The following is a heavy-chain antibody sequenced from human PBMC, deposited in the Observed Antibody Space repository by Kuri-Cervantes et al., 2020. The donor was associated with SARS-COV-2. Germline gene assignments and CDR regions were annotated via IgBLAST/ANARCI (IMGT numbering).Heavy chain of an antibody. D-gene: IGHD6-19*01. V-gene: IGHV1-18*01. J-gene: IGHJ6*02. CDR2: ISAYNGNT. Sequence: ASVKVSCKAFGYTFTSHGISWGRQAPGQGLEWMGWISAYNGNTNYAQKLQGRVTMTTDTSTSTAYMELRSLRSDDTAVYYCARDRGSSGWSWVYYYYGMDVWGQGTTVTVSS. CDR3: ARDRGSSGWSWVYYYYGMDV. CDR1: GYTFTSHG.